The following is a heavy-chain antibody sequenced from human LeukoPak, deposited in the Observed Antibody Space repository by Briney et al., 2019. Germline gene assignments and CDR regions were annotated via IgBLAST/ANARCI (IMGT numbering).Heavy chain of an antibody. CDR1: GYTFTGYY. V-gene: IGHV1-2*04. CDR2: INPNSGGT. D-gene: IGHD5-18*01. J-gene: IGHJ4*02. Sequence: ASVKVSCKASGYTFTGYYMHWVRQAPGQGLEWMGWINPNSGGTNYAQKFQGWVTMTRDTSISTAYMELSRLRSDDTAVYYCARAHAVDTAMVTSYYFDYWGQGTLVTVSS. CDR3: ARAHAVDTAMVTSYYFDY.